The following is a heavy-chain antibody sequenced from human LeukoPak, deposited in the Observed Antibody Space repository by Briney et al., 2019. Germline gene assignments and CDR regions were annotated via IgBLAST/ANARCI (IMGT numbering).Heavy chain of an antibody. Sequence: PSETLSLTCTVSGGSISSGDYYWSWNRQPPGKGLEWIRYIYYSWSTYYNPSLKSRVTISVDTSKNQFSLKLSSVTAADTAVYYCVRRQWELQYFDLWGRGTLVAVSS. J-gene: IGHJ2*01. CDR3: VRRQWELQYFDL. V-gene: IGHV4-30-4*01. CDR2: IYYSWST. D-gene: IGHD1-26*01. CDR1: GGSISSGDYY.